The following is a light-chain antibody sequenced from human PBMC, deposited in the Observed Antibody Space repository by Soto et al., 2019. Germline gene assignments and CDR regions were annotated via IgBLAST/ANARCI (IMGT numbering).Light chain of an antibody. J-gene: IGKJ1*01. CDR1: QSISNW. CDR3: QQYSSRST. Sequence: DIHMTQSPSTLPASVGDRVTITCRASQSISNWWAWYQQKPGKAPNLLIYDASSLQSGVPSRFSGSGFGTEFTLTISSLQPGDFATYYCQQYSSRSTFGQGTKVDIK. CDR2: DAS. V-gene: IGKV1-5*01.